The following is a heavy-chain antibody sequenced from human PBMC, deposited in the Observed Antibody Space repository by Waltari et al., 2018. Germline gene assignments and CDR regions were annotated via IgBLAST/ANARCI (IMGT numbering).Heavy chain of an antibody. CDR2: ISSDGSRK. Sequence: QVQLVESGGGVVQPGGSLRLSCAASGFTFISSGMHWVRQTPGRGLEWVAVISSDGSRKSYADSVKGRFSISRDNSKNSLSLEMNSLRPEDTAVYYCASCTGGNCYYYGFDVWGQGTTVTVSS. CDR1: GFTFISSG. J-gene: IGHJ6*02. CDR3: ASCTGGNCYYYGFDV. V-gene: IGHV3-30*03. D-gene: IGHD2-8*02.